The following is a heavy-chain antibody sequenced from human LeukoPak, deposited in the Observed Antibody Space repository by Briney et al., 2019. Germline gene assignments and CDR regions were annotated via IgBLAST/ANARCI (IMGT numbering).Heavy chain of an antibody. CDR1: GGSISSGGYY. CDR2: IYYSGST. CDR3: ASTGIAAAGTGWWFDP. J-gene: IGHJ5*02. D-gene: IGHD6-13*01. V-gene: IGHV4-31*03. Sequence: PSETLSLTCTVSGGSISSGGYYWSWIRQHPGKGLEWIGYIYYSGSTYYNPSLKSRVTISVDTSKNQFSLKLSSVTAADTAVYYCASTGIAAAGTGWWFDPWGLGTLVTVSS.